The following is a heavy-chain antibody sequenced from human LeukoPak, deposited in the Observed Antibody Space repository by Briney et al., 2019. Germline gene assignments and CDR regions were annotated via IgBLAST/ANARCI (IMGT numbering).Heavy chain of an antibody. J-gene: IGHJ4*02. CDR2: IYYSGDT. CDR3: ARVKMGYNPLDC. CDR1: GGSISSSSYY. V-gene: IGHV4-39*07. Sequence: SETLSLTCSVSGGSISSSSYYWGWIRQPPGKGLEWIGSIYYSGDTYYNPSLKSRDTISADTSKNQFSLKLSSVTAADTAVYYCARVKMGYNPLDCWGQGTLVTVSS. D-gene: IGHD1-1*01.